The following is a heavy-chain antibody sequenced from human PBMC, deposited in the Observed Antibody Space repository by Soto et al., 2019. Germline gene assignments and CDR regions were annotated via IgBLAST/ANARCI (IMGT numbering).Heavy chain of an antibody. D-gene: IGHD6-13*01. J-gene: IGHJ4*02. Sequence: ASVKVSCKASGSTFTGYYMHWVRQAPGQGLEWMGWINPNSGSTNYAQKFQGRVNMTRDTSISTAYMELGRLRSDDTAVYYCARDRSSSWEFDYWGQGTLVTVSS. V-gene: IGHV1-2*02. CDR2: INPNSGST. CDR3: ARDRSSSWEFDY. CDR1: GSTFTGYY.